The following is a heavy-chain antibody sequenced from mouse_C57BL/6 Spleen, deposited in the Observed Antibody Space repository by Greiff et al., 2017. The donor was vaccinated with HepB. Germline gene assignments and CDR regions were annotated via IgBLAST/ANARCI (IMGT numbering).Heavy chain of an antibody. V-gene: IGHV1-15*01. Sequence: VKLQESGAELVRPGASVTLSCKASGYTFTDYEMHWVKQTPVHGLEWIGAIDPETGGTAYNQKFKGKAILTADKSSSTAYMELRSLTSEDSAVYYCTRSPLYYGSTYYFDYWGQGTTLTVSS. CDR2: IDPETGGT. D-gene: IGHD1-1*01. J-gene: IGHJ2*01. CDR1: GYTFTDYE. CDR3: TRSPLYYGSTYYFDY.